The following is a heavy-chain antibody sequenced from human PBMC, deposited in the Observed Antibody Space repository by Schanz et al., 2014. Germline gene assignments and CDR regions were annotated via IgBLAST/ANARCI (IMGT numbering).Heavy chain of an antibody. D-gene: IGHD6-19*01. V-gene: IGHV1-69*08. Sequence: QVQLVQSGAEVKKPGSSVKVSCKASGGTFSSSTLTWVRQAPGQGLEWMGRIIPILDKTNYAQTFQDRVTITADKSTSTAYMELSSLRSEDTAVYYCARGLGDERWLDLNEAFDIWGQGTIVTVSS. CDR3: ARGLGDERWLDLNEAFDI. CDR2: IIPILDKT. J-gene: IGHJ3*02. CDR1: GGTFSSST.